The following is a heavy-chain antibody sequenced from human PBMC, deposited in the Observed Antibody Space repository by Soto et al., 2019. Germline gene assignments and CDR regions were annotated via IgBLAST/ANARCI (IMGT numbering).Heavy chain of an antibody. D-gene: IGHD2-2*02. J-gene: IGHJ4*02. Sequence: SVKVSCKVSGSRFSNYVISWVRQAPGHGLEWLGRIIPIFNSTKYAQSFQGRVTITADKSTSTASPELSSLRSDDTAVYYCAREGRGKKAGYNGLVSLGYWGQGTLVTVSS. CDR3: AREGRGKKAGYNGLVSLGY. CDR2: IIPIFNST. CDR1: GSRFSNYV. V-gene: IGHV1-69*06.